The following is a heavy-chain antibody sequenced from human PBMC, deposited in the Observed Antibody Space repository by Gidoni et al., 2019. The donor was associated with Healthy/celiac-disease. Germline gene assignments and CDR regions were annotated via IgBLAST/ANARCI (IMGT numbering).Heavy chain of an antibody. V-gene: IGHV1-69*02. CDR2: IIPILGIA. CDR1: GGPFSSYT. J-gene: IGHJ5*02. D-gene: IGHD3-3*01. Sequence: QVQLVQSGAEVKKPGSSVKVSCKASGGPFSSYTISWVRQAPGQGLEWRGRIIPILGIANYAQKFQGRVTITADKSTSTAYMELSSLRSEDTAVYYCARAGELRFLEDPVNWFDPWGQGTLVTVSS. CDR3: ARAGELRFLEDPVNWFDP.